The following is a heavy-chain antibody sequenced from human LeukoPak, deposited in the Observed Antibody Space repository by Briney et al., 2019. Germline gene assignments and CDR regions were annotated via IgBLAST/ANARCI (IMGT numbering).Heavy chain of an antibody. CDR1: GGSISSSSYC. V-gene: IGHV4-39*07. D-gene: IGHD5-18*01. J-gene: IGHJ4*02. CDR2: IYYSGST. Sequence: PSETLSLTCTVSGGSISSSSYCWGWIRQPPGKGLEWIGSIYYSGSTCYNPSLKSRVTISVDTPKNQFSLKLSSVTAADTAVYYCARAGGYSYECDYWGQGTLVTLFS. CDR3: ARAGGYSYECDY.